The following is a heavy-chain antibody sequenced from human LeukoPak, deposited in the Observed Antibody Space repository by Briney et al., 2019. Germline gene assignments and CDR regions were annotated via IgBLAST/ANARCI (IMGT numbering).Heavy chain of an antibody. Sequence: SETPSLTCAVSGGSISSGGYSWSWIRQPPGRGLEWIEYIYHSGSTYYNPSLKSRVTISVDRSKNQFSLKLSSVTAADTAVYYCARGNYYDSSGYPDAFDIWGQGTMVTVSS. CDR2: IYHSGST. J-gene: IGHJ3*02. D-gene: IGHD3-22*01. CDR1: GGSISSGGYS. V-gene: IGHV4-30-2*01. CDR3: ARGNYYDSSGYPDAFDI.